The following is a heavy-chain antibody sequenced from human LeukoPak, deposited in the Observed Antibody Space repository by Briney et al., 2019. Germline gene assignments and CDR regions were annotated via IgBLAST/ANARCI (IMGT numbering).Heavy chain of an antibody. D-gene: IGHD3-10*01. CDR1: GFTLSSYG. V-gene: IGHV3-30*18. CDR3: AKGEDMVRGVNYFDY. CDR2: ISYDGSNK. J-gene: IGHJ4*02. Sequence: GGSLRLSRAASGFTLSSYGMHWVRQAPGKGLEWVALISYDGSNKYYADSVKGRFTISRDNSKNTLYLQMNSLRAEDTAVYYCAKGEDMVRGVNYFDYWGQGTLVTVSS.